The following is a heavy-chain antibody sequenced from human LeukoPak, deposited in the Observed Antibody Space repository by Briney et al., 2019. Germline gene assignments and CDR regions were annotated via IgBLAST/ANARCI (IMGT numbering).Heavy chain of an antibody. CDR3: ASGRSTTIFGMVNLIDY. D-gene: IGHD3-3*01. CDR1: GFTFSSYA. CDR2: ISSSSSYI. V-gene: IGHV3-21*01. Sequence: GGSLRLSCAASGFTFSSYAMSWVRQAPGKGLEWVSSISSSSSYIYYADSVKGRFTISRDNAKNSLYLQMNSLRAEDTAVYYCASGRSTTIFGMVNLIDYWGQGTLVTVSS. J-gene: IGHJ4*02.